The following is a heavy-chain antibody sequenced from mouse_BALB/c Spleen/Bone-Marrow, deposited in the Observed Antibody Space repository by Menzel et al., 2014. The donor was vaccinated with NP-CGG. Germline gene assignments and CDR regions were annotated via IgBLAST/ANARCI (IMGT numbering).Heavy chain of an antibody. CDR3: VRDAMDY. V-gene: IGHV1S137*01. J-gene: IGHJ4*01. CDR1: GYTFTDYA. Sequence: QVQLKESGAELVRPGVSVKISCKGSGYTFTDYAMHWVKQSHAKSLEWIGVISTYYGDASYNQKFKGKATMTVDKSSSTAYMELARLTSEDSAIYYCVRDAMDYWGQGTSVTVSS. CDR2: ISTYYGDA.